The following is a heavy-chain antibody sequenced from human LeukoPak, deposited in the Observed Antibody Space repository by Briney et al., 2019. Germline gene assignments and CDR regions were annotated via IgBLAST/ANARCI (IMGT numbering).Heavy chain of an antibody. CDR3: ARGSHYDFSTGAFDI. D-gene: IGHD3-3*01. J-gene: IGHJ3*02. CDR1: GFTFSSYA. V-gene: IGHV3-30*04. Sequence: GGSLRLSCAASGFTFSSYAMHWVRQAPGKGLEWVAVISYDGSNKYYADSVKGRFTISRDNSKNTLYLQMNSLRAEDTAVYYCARGSHYDFSTGAFDIWGQGTMVTVSS. CDR2: ISYDGSNK.